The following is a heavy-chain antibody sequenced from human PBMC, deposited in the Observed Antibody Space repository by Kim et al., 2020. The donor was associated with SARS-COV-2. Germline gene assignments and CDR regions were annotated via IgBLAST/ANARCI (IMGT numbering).Heavy chain of an antibody. J-gene: IGHJ6*02. Sequence: ASVKVSCKASGYTFTSYAMHWVRQAPGQRLEWMGWINAGNGNTKYSQKFQGRVTITRDTSASTAYMELSSLRSEDTAVYYCARGRRYDISDYGYYGMDVWGQGTTVTVSS. CDR1: GYTFTSYA. V-gene: IGHV1-3*01. CDR3: ARGRRYDISDYGYYGMDV. D-gene: IGHD3-9*01. CDR2: INAGNGNT.